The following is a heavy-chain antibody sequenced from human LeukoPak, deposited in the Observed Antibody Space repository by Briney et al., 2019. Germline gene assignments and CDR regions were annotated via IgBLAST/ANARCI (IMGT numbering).Heavy chain of an antibody. CDR1: GFNFSSSG. V-gene: IGHV3-33*01. Sequence: PGRSLRLSCAASGFNFSSSGMHWVRQAPGKGLEWVAVIWHDGSNKNYADSVKGRFTISRDNSKNMLYLQMNSPRAEDTAVYYCARGAGGCFDYWGQGTLVTVSS. CDR3: ARGAGGCFDY. CDR2: IWHDGSNK. J-gene: IGHJ4*02. D-gene: IGHD3-10*01.